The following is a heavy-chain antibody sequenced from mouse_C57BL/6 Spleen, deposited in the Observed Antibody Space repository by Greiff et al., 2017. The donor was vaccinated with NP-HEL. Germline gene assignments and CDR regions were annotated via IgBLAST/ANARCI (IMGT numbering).Heavy chain of an antibody. CDR1: GFTFSAYG. Sequence: EVNLVESGGGLVKPGGSLKLSCAASGFTFSAYGMHWVRQAPEKGLERVAYISRGSSTIYYAYTVKGRFTLSRDNAKNTLFLKMTSLRSEDTAMYYWARPGDGLPQGYFEVWGTGTTVTVSS. D-gene: IGHD2-10*01. CDR3: ARPGDGLPQGYFEV. CDR2: ISRGSSTI. V-gene: IGHV5-17*01. J-gene: IGHJ1*03.